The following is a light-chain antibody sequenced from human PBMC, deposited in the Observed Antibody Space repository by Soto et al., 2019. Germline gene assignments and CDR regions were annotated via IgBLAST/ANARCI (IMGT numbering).Light chain of an antibody. CDR1: QSVGSSY. CDR2: GAS. Sequence: EVVLTQSPGTLSLSPGERATLSCRASQSVGSSYLAWYQQKPGQAPRLLIYGASSRATGIPNRFSGSGSGTDLTLTISTLEPEDFAVYYCQQYGSSLITFGPGTKVDI. J-gene: IGKJ3*01. V-gene: IGKV3-20*01. CDR3: QQYGSSLIT.